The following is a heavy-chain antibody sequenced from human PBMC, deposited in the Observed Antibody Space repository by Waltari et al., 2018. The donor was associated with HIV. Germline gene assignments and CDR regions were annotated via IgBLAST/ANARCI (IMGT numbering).Heavy chain of an antibody. CDR2: IKSNTDGGTT. CDR3: TTVGGGTRDY. CDR1: GFTFSVPW. Sequence: EVLLVGYGGGCGKPVGSLRPACAASGFTFSVPWMSWVRQAPGKGLEWVGRIKSNTDGGTTDYAAPVKGRFTISRDDSKTTLYLEMNSLKTEDTAVYYCTTVGGGTRDYWGQGTLITVSS. V-gene: IGHV3-15*01. D-gene: IGHD3-16*01. J-gene: IGHJ4*02.